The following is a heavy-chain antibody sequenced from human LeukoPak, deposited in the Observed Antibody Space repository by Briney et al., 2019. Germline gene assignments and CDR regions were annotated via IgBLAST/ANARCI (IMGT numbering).Heavy chain of an antibody. J-gene: IGHJ4*02. Sequence: GGSLRLSCAASGFTFSDHWMSWVRQVPGKGLEWVADIKKDGSEKNEVDSAKGRFTISRDNAKNSLYLEMNSLRAEDTAVYYCARGPPYGARCGYLDYWGQGALVTVSS. V-gene: IGHV3-7*01. CDR3: ARGPPYGARCGYLDY. CDR2: IKKDGSEK. D-gene: IGHD4/OR15-4a*01. CDR1: GFTFSDHW.